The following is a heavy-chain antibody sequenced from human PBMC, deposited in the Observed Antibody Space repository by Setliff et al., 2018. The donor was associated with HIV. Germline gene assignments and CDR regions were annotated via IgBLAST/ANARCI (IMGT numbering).Heavy chain of an antibody. D-gene: IGHD3-10*01. Sequence: ASVKVSCKASGYTFTSYNINRVRQATGQGLEWVQQATGQGLEWMGWMNPNSGNTDYAQKFQGRVTITRNTSISTAYMELSSLRSEDTAVYYCARVRLSRVRGPLDAFEIWGQGTMVTVSS. CDR2: MNPNSGNT. J-gene: IGHJ3*02. CDR3: ARVRLSRVRGPLDAFEI. CDR1: GYTFTSYN. V-gene: IGHV1-8*03.